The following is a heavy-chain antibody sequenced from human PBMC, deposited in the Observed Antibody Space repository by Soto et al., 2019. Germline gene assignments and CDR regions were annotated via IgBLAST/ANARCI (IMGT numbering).Heavy chain of an antibody. V-gene: IGHV4-39*01. J-gene: IGHJ4*02. CDR2: VFYSGSS. CDR1: GDSISTSNYY. Sequence: QLQLQESGPGLLKPSETLSLTCTVSGDSISTSNYYWSWIRQSPGKGLEWIGSVFYSGSSYYNPSLKSRVTISVDVSRNQFSLRVNSVTAADTAVYYCASRKREEICSSGNCYFTYWGQGTLVTVSS. D-gene: IGHD2-2*01. CDR3: ASRKREEICSSGNCYFTY.